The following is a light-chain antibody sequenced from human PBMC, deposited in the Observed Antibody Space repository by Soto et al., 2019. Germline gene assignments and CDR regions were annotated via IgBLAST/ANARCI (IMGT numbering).Light chain of an antibody. CDR1: QDINSY. CDR3: QQYNIYPLA. CDR2: GAS. V-gene: IGKV1D-16*01. J-gene: IGKJ4*01. Sequence: DVQMTQSPSSLSASVGDRVTITCRASQDINSYLAWYQQKPGNAPKSLIYGASSLQTGVPSRFSGSESGTDFTLTISNLQPEDSATYDCQQYNIYPLAFGGGTKVEIK.